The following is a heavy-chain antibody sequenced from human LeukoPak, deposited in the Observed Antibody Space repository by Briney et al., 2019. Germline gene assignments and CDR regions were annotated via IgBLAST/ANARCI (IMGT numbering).Heavy chain of an antibody. V-gene: IGHV3-15*01. D-gene: IGHD3-10*01. J-gene: IGHJ4*02. CDR1: EFTFNNAW. Sequence: PGGSLRLSCAASEFTFNNAWMSWVRKARGKGLEWVGRNKSETDGSTTDYAAPMKGRFTISRDDSKNTMYLQMNSLKTEDTAVYYCTAYYYESGTNDPHGVDYWGQGTLVTVSS. CDR3: TAYYYESGTNDPHGVDY. CDR2: NKSETDGSTT.